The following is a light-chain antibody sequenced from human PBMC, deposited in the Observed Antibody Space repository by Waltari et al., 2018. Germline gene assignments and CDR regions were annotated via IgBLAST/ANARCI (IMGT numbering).Light chain of an antibody. J-gene: IGKJ1*01. CDR2: GAS. CDR3: QHHNNWPPRWT. CDR1: QSVSSK. Sequence: EIVMTQSPATLSVSPGERATLSCRASQSVSSKLAWYQQKPGQAPRLLIYGASTMATGVPARFGGSGSGPGYILTISSLQSEDFAVYYCQHHNNWPPRWTFGQGTKVEIK. V-gene: IGKV3-15*01.